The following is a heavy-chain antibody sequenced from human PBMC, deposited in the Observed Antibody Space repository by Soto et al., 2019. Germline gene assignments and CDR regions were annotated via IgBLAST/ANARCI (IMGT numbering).Heavy chain of an antibody. J-gene: IGHJ4*02. CDR3: ARDVVTAIYDY. CDR2: ISSSGSTI. Sequence: PGGSLRLSCAASGFTFSSYEMNWVRQAPGKGLEWVSYISSSGSTIYYADSVKGRFTISRDNAKNSLYLQMNSLRAEDTAVYYCARDVVTAIYDYWRQRTLVTVSS. CDR1: GFTFSSYE. D-gene: IGHD2-21*02. V-gene: IGHV3-48*03.